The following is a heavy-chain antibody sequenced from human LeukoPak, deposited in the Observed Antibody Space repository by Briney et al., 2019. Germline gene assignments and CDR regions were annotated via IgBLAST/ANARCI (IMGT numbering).Heavy chain of an antibody. V-gene: IGHV3-53*01. CDR2: IYSGGTT. J-gene: IGHJ4*02. D-gene: IGHD1-14*01. CDR1: GFTASTNH. CDR3: AREPGTDYRKYYFDY. Sequence: PGGSLRLSCAASGFTASTNHLSWVRQAPGKGLEWVSVIYSGGTTYYADSVKGRFTISRDNSKNTLYLQMDSLRAEDTAVYYCAREPGTDYRKYYFDYWGQGTLVTVSP.